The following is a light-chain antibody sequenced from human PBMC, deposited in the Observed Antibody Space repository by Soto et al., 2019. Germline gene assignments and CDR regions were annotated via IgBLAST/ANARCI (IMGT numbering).Light chain of an antibody. CDR1: QSLLHSNGFNY. CDR2: MAS. CDR3: MQAVQTPWS. V-gene: IGKV2-28*01. J-gene: IGKJ1*01. Sequence: EIVVTQSPLSLPVILGEPASISCRSSQSLLHSNGFNYLDWYLQRPGQSPQLLIYMASSRASGVPDRFNGSGSGTDFTLTITRVDAEDVGIYYCMQAVQTPWSFGQGT.